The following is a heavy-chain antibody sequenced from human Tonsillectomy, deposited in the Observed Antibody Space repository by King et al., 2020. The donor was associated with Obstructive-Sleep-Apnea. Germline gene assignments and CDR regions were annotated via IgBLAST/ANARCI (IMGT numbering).Heavy chain of an antibody. D-gene: IGHD4-17*01. V-gene: IGHV3-7*03. CDR3: ARDLEATVGIDY. Sequence: VQLVESGGGLVQPGGSLRLSCAASGFTFRSYWMSWVRQAPGKGLEWVANIKQDGSEKYYVDSVKGRFTISRDNAKNSLFLQMNSLRAEDTAVCYCARDLEATVGIDYWGQGTLVTVSS. J-gene: IGHJ4*02. CDR1: GFTFRSYW. CDR2: IKQDGSEK.